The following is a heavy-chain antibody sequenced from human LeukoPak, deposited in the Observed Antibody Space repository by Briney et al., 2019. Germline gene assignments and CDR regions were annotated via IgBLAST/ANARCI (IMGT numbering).Heavy chain of an antibody. D-gene: IGHD4-11*01. Sequence: GGSLRLSCAASGFTFSSYWMTWVRQAPGKGLESVAHIKEDGSEEYYVDSVKGRFTVSRDNAKNSLYLQMNSLRAEDTAVYYCARDPYSNSVVGVWVFDYWGQGTLVTVSS. CDR1: GFTFSSYW. J-gene: IGHJ4*02. CDR3: ARDPYSNSVVGVWVFDY. CDR2: IKEDGSEE. V-gene: IGHV3-7*01.